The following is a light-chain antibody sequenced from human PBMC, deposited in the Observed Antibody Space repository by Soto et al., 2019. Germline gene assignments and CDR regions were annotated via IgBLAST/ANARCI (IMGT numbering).Light chain of an antibody. J-gene: IGLJ2*01. CDR1: SSNIGTNT. CDR2: SNN. Sequence: QSVLTQPPSASGTPGQRVTVSCSGSSSNIGTNTVNWYQHLPGTAPKLLIYSNNQRPSGVPDRVSGSKPGTSASLAISGLQSEDEADYYCASWDDSLKAVLFGGGTKLTV. V-gene: IGLV1-44*01. CDR3: ASWDDSLKAVL.